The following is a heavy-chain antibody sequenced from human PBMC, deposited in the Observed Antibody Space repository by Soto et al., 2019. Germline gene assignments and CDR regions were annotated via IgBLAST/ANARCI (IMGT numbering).Heavy chain of an antibody. CDR1: GFTFSSYS. Sequence: PGGSLRLSCAASGFTFSSYSMNWVRQAPGKGLEWVSYISSSSSTIYYADSVKGRFTISRDNAKNSLYLQMNSLRDEDTAVYYCARVDYYDSSGYPPYYYGMDVWGQGTTVTVSS. J-gene: IGHJ6*02. V-gene: IGHV3-48*02. CDR3: ARVDYYDSSGYPPYYYGMDV. CDR2: ISSSSSTI. D-gene: IGHD3-22*01.